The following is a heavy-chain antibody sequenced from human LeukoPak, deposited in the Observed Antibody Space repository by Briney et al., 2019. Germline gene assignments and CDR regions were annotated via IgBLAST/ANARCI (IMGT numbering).Heavy chain of an antibody. CDR1: GDTFKNYA. CDR3: AKEGDHHSDGPTWLPQYYFDR. D-gene: IGHD5-18*01. CDR2: ISGRGDST. V-gene: IGHV3-23*01. J-gene: IGHJ4*02. Sequence: GGSLRLSCAASGDTFKNYAMYWVRQAPGKGLEWVSLISGRGDSTNSADSVKGRFTISRDNSKNMLYLQLNGLRADDTAVYYCAKEGDHHSDGPTWLPQYYFDRWGQGTLVTVSS.